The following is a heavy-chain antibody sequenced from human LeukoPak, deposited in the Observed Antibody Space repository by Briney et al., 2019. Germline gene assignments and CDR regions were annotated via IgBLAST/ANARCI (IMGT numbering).Heavy chain of an antibody. J-gene: IGHJ3*02. CDR2: IYYSGST. CDR3: ARAGDYEDAFDI. D-gene: IGHD4-17*01. Sequence: SETLPLTCTVSGGSISSYYWSWIRQPPGKGLECIGFIYYSGSTNYNPSLKSRVTISVDTSKNQFSLKLSSVTAADTAVYYCARAGDYEDAFDIWGQGTMVTVSS. V-gene: IGHV4-59*12. CDR1: GGSISSYY.